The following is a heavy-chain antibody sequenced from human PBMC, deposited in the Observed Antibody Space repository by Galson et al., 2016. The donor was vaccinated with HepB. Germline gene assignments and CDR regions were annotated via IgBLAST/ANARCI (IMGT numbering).Heavy chain of an antibody. J-gene: IGHJ4*02. CDR1: GFTFRSYA. V-gene: IGHV3-64D*06. CDR3: VSLDDTTVTFHAGPFDY. D-gene: IGHD4-17*01. Sequence: SLRLSCAASGFTFRSYAMHWVRQAPGKGLEYVSAINDNGHSTYYADSVKGRFTISRDNSKNTLYLQMNSLRPEDTAVYYCVSLDDTTVTFHAGPFDYWGQGALVTVSS. CDR2: INDNGHST.